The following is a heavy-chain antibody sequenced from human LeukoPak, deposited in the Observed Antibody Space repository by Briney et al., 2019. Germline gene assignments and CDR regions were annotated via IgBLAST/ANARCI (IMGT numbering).Heavy chain of an antibody. CDR1: GGTFSSYA. V-gene: IGHV1-69*04. Sequence: SVKVSCKASGGTFSSYAISWVRQAPGRGLERMGRIIPILGITNYPQKFQDRVTVTADKSTSTAYMELSSLRSEDTAVYYCARGDYGDLFDYWGQGTLVTVSS. CDR3: ARGDYGDLFDY. D-gene: IGHD4-17*01. J-gene: IGHJ4*02. CDR2: IIPILGIT.